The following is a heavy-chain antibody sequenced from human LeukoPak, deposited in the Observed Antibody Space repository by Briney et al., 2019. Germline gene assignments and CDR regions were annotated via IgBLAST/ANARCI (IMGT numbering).Heavy chain of an antibody. Sequence: GGSLSLSCTASGFTFSSFAMNWVRQVPGKGLEWVSVVTGDSGTIHYSDSVKGRFTISRGNSKNTLYLQMNNLRAEDTAVYYCAKGWSGYFRSPFDLWGQGTMVTVSS. V-gene: IGHV3-23*01. CDR1: GFTFSSFA. CDR2: VTGDSGTI. J-gene: IGHJ3*01. CDR3: AKGWSGYFRSPFDL. D-gene: IGHD3-3*01.